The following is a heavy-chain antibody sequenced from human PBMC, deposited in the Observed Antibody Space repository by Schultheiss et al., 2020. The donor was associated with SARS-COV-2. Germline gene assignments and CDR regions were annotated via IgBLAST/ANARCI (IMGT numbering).Heavy chain of an antibody. J-gene: IGHJ6*03. V-gene: IGHV1-18*01. CDR3: ARVPRPTVEMATIPFHYYYDMDV. CDR2: ISAYNGNT. CDR1: GGTFSSYT. Sequence: ASVKVSCKASGGTFSSYTISWVRQAPGQGLEWMGRISAYNGNTNYAQKLQGRVTMTTDTSTSTAYMELRSLRSEDTAVYYCARVPRPTVEMATIPFHYYYDMDVWGKGTTVTVSS. D-gene: IGHD5-24*01.